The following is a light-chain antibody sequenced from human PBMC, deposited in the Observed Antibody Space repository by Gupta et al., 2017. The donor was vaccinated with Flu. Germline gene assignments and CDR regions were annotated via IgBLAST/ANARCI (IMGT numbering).Light chain of an antibody. J-gene: IGKJ1*01. Sequence: VTPGEPASISCRASQSRLHSSGYNYLDWYLQKPGQSPQLLIYLGSNRASGVPDRFSGSGSGTDFTLKITRVEAEDVGIYYCRQVLQTPWTFGQGIKVEIK. CDR1: QSRLHSSGYNY. V-gene: IGKV2-28*01. CDR2: LGS. CDR3: RQVLQTPWT.